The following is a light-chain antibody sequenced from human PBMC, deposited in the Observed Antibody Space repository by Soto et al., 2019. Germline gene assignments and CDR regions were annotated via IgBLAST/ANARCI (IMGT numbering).Light chain of an antibody. V-gene: IGLV2-8*01. Sequence: QSALTQPPSASGSPGQSVTISCTGTSSDVGTSTYVSWFQQLPGKAPKLIIYEVSNRPSGVPDRFSGSKSANTASLTVSGLQAEDEADYYCSSSAGTNSNVLFGGGTKVTVL. CDR2: EVS. J-gene: IGLJ3*02. CDR1: SSDVGTSTY. CDR3: SSSAGTNSNVL.